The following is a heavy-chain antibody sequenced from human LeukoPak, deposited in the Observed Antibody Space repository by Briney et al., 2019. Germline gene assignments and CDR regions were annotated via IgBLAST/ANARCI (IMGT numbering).Heavy chain of an antibody. J-gene: IGHJ4*02. V-gene: IGHV4-34*01. CDR3: ARADQMATIGGGFDY. D-gene: IGHD5-12*01. CDR2: INHSGST. Sequence: PSETLSLTCAVYGGSFSGYYWSWIRQPPGKGLEWIGEINHSGSTNYNPSLKSRVTISVDRSKNQFSLKLSSVTAADTAVYYCARADQMATIGGGFDYWGQGTLVTVSS. CDR1: GGSFSGYY.